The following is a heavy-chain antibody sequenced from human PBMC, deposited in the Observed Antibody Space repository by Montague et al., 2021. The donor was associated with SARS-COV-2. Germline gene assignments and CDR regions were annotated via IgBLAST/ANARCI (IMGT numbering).Heavy chain of an antibody. CDR2: IYPSGGIFDSGRT. D-gene: IGHD6-13*01. CDR3: ARDSDFSSWHEAEYYFDY. V-gene: IGHV4-4*07. CDR1: GGSISGYF. J-gene: IGHJ4*02. Sequence: SETLSLTCSVSGGSISGYFWSWIRQPAGKGLEWIGRIYPSGGIFDSGRTNYHPSLKSRVTVSIDTSRNQFSLSLNSVTAADTAVYFCARDSDFSSWHEAEYYFDYWGQGILVAVSS.